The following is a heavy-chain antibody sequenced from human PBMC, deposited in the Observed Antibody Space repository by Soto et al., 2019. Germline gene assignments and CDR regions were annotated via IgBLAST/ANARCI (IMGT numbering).Heavy chain of an antibody. V-gene: IGHV3-43*01. CDR2: ITSDGDST. J-gene: IGHJ4*01. CDR3: AKPHYYDSSGSPFDH. CDR1: GFSSDYT. Sequence: GRTLRLPCAAAGFSSDYTMHWVRQAPGKGLEWVSLITSDGDSTYYADSVKCRFTISRDNRKNALYLQMSSLRTEDTAMYYCAKPHYYDSSGSPFDHWGHGPLVTVS. D-gene: IGHD3-22*01.